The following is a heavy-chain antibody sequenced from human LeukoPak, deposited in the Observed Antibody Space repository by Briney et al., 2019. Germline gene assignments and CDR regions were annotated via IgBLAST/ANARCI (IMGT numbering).Heavy chain of an antibody. CDR3: ARAETYSSGWYDPFFDY. J-gene: IGHJ4*02. CDR1: TYSISSGYY. Sequence: SETLSLTCTVSTYSISSGYYWGWIRRPPGKGLEWIGSIYHSGSSYYNPSLKSRVTISVDTSKNQFSLKLRSVTAADTAVYHCARAETYSSGWYDPFFDYWGQGTLVTVSS. V-gene: IGHV4-38-2*02. CDR2: IYHSGSS. D-gene: IGHD6-19*01.